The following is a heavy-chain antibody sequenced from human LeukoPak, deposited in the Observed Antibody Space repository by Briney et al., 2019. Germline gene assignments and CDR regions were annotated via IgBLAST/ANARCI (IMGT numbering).Heavy chain of an antibody. J-gene: IGHJ4*02. CDR2: ISSSSSTI. Sequence: QPGGSLGLSCAASGFTFSSYSMNWVRQAPGKGLEWVSYISSSSSTIYYADSVKGRFTISRDNAKNSLYLQMNSLRDEDTAVYYCARSPLPVRGVFFDYWGQGTLVTVSS. CDR3: ARSPLPVRGVFFDY. V-gene: IGHV3-48*02. D-gene: IGHD3-10*01. CDR1: GFTFSSYS.